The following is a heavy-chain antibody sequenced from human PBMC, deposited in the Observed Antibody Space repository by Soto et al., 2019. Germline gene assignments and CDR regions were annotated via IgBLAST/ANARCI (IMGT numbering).Heavy chain of an antibody. D-gene: IGHD2-15*01. J-gene: IGHJ5*02. Sequence: SETMSLTCTVSGGYISSYYWSWIRQPPGKGLEWIGYIYDSGSTYYNPSLKSRVTISVDTSKNQFSLKLNSLTAADTAVYYCARRQSSPWFDPWGQGTLVTVSS. CDR3: ARRQSSPWFDP. CDR2: IYDSGST. V-gene: IGHV4-59*08. CDR1: GGYISSYY.